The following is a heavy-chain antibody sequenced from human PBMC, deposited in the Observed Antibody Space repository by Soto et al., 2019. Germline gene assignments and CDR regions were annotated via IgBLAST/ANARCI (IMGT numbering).Heavy chain of an antibody. CDR1: GFTFSSYA. CDR2: ISYDGSNK. V-gene: IGHV3-30-3*01. D-gene: IGHD5-18*01. CDR3: ARDRRIQLWFRFDY. J-gene: IGHJ4*02. Sequence: GGSLRLSCAASGFTFSSYAMHWVRQAPGKGLEWVAVISYDGSNKYYADSVKGRFTISRDNSKNTLYLQMNSLRAEDTAVYYCARDRRIQLWFRFDYWGQGTLVTVSS.